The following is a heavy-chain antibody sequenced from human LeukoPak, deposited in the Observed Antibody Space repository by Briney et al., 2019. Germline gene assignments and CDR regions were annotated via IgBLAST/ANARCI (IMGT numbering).Heavy chain of an antibody. CDR1: GFTFSSYG. D-gene: IGHD3-10*01. CDR2: IWYDGSNK. J-gene: IGHJ4*02. V-gene: IGHV3-33*06. Sequence: AGGSLRLSCAASGFTFSSYGMHWVRQAPGKGLEWVAVIWYDGSNKYYADSVKGRFTISRDNSKNTLYLQMNSLRAEDTAVYYCAKALWFGELFSGFDYWGQGTLVTFSS. CDR3: AKALWFGELFSGFDY.